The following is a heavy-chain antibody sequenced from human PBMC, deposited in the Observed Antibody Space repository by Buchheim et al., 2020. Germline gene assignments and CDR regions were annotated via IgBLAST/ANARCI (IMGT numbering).Heavy chain of an antibody. CDR2: ISGSGGST. CDR1: GFTFSNYA. V-gene: IGHV3-23*01. CDR3: AKVIGDFWSGFLFDY. Sequence: EVQLLESGGGLVQPGGSLILSCAASGFTFSNYAMTWVRQAPGKGLEWVSTISGSGGSTYYADSVKGRFTISRDNSKNTLYLQMNSLRAEDTAVYYCAKVIGDFWSGFLFDYWGQGTL. D-gene: IGHD3-3*01. J-gene: IGHJ4*02.